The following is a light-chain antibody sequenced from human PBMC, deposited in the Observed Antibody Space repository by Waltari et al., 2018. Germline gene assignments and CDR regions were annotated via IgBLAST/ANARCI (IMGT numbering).Light chain of an antibody. J-gene: IGKJ5*01. CDR2: WAS. Sequence: DIVMTQSPDSLAVSLGERATINCKSIQTVMYFSNNKDYLGWYQPKPGQHPKSIISWASTREAGVPDRFSGSGSATNFTLTINSLQAEDVAVYWCQQYITSPVTFGQGTRLEIK. CDR3: QQYITSPVT. CDR1: QTVMYFSNNKDY. V-gene: IGKV4-1*01.